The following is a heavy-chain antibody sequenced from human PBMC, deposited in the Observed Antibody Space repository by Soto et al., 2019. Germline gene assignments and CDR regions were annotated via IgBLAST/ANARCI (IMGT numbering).Heavy chain of an antibody. CDR1: GFTFSDSY. Sequence: QVQLVESGGGLGKPGGSLRLSCVASGFTFSDSYMSWVRQAPGKGLEWVSYISSTSSFTDYAESVKGRFIISRDNAKNSLFLQMNSLRAEDPALYYCARRDGYNCFDFWGQGTLVSVSS. V-gene: IGHV3-11*06. D-gene: IGHD5-12*01. J-gene: IGHJ4*02. CDR2: ISSTSSFT. CDR3: ARRDGYNCFDF.